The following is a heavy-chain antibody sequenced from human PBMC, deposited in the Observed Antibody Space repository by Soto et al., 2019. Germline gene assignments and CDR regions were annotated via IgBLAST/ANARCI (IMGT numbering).Heavy chain of an antibody. D-gene: IGHD1-26*01. Sequence: QVQLVESGGGVVQPGRSLRLSCAASGFAFSTYGMHWVRQAPGKGLEWVAVTTSDGARINYADSVKGRFTISRDNSRTTLYLPMNSLRIDDTAVYYCARKNPGREWERQDYWGQGTLVTVSS. CDR3: ARKNPGREWERQDY. J-gene: IGHJ4*02. V-gene: IGHV3-30*03. CDR1: GFAFSTYG. CDR2: TTSDGARI.